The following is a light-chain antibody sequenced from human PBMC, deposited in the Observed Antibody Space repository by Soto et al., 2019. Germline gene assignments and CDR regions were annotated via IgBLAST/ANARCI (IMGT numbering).Light chain of an antibody. CDR3: QKYNSAPLT. J-gene: IGKJ5*01. V-gene: IGKV1-5*03. Sequence: IYMTQSPSTLSGSVGDRATITCRSSQTISSWLDWYKQKPGKAPKLLIYKASTLKSGVPSRFRVIGSGTDLTINICSLKPEDGEADDGQKYNSAPLTFCGGTRLEI. CDR2: KAS. CDR1: QTISSW.